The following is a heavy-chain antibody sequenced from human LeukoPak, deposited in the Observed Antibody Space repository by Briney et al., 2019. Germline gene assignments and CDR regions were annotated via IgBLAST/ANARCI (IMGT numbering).Heavy chain of an antibody. Sequence: GGSLRLSCAVSGITLSNYGMSWVRQAPGKGLEWVAGISGSGGRTNYADAVKGRFTISRDNAKNTLFLQMNSLRVEDTAVYFCAKRGVVIRVILVGFHKEAYYFDSWAREPWSPSPQ. D-gene: IGHD3-22*01. V-gene: IGHV3-23*01. CDR3: AKRGVVIRVILVGFHKEAYYFDS. CDR1: GITLSNYG. J-gene: IGHJ4*02. CDR2: ISGSGGRT.